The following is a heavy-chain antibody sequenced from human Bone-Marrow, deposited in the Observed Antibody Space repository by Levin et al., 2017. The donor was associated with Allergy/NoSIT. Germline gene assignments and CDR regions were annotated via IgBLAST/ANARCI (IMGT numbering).Heavy chain of an antibody. J-gene: IGHJ4*02. Sequence: SVKVSCKTSGGSFGAFHISWVREVPGQGLEWMGMIVPIIGSANYAKKFQGRVAITADKFTNTAYLEVNSLTSQDTAVYYCAGGDDGSSWYLFNYWGQGSQVTVSS. CDR3: AGGDDGSSWYLFNY. D-gene: IGHD6-13*01. V-gene: IGHV1-69*08. CDR1: GGSFGAFH. CDR2: IVPIIGSA.